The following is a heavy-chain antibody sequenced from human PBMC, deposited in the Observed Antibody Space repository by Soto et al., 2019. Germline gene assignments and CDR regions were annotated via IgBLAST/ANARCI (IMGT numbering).Heavy chain of an antibody. V-gene: IGHV1-18*01. CDR3: AREAGYDILTGYEHYDAFDI. Sequence: AASVKVSCKASGYTFTSYGISWVRQAPGQGLEWMGWISAYNGNTNYAQKLQGRVTMTTDTSTSTAYMELRSLRSDDTAVYYCAREAGYDILTGYEHYDAFDIWGQGTMVTVS. D-gene: IGHD3-9*01. CDR1: GYTFTSYG. CDR2: ISAYNGNT. J-gene: IGHJ3*02.